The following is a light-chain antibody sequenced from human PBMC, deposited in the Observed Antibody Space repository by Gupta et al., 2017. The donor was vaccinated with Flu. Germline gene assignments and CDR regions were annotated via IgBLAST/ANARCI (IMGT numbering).Light chain of an antibody. J-gene: IGKJ3*01. CDR3: QQRNNGAPPT. CDR2: DAS. V-gene: IGKV3-11*01. CDR1: QSVSSY. Sequence: EIVLTQSPATLSLSPGERATLPCRASQSVSSYLAWYQQKPGQAPRLLIYDASNRDTGIPARFSGSGSGTDFTLTIGSLEPEDFAVYYCQQRNNGAPPTFVPGTKVDIK.